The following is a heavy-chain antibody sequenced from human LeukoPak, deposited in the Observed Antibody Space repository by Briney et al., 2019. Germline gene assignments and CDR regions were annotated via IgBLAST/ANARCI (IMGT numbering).Heavy chain of an antibody. CDR3: ARTRYYYNSRSYGAPYYFDY. Sequence: PSETLSLTCTVSGGSISSNSFYWGWIRQPPGKGLEWIGEINHSGSTNYNPSLKSRVTISVDTSKNQFSLKLSSVTAADTAVYYCARTRYYYNSRSYGAPYYFDYWGQGTLVTVSS. CDR1: GGSISSNSFY. D-gene: IGHD3-10*01. CDR2: INHSGST. J-gene: IGHJ4*02. V-gene: IGHV4-39*01.